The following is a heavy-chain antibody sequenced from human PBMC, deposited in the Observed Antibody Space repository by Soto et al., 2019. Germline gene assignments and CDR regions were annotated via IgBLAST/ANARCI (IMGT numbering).Heavy chain of an antibody. CDR3: ARERLNTGWYGFDH. D-gene: IGHD2-8*02. CDR2: VSNKNGVT. V-gene: IGHV1-18*04. J-gene: IGHJ4*02. CDR1: GYTFSNYD. Sequence: GASVKVSFKTSGYTFSNYDFSLVRQAPGQGLEWMGWVSNKNGVTNYAEKFRDRVTMTTDTSTNTIYMELRSLRSDDTAVYFCARERLNTGWYGFDHWGQGIQVTVSS.